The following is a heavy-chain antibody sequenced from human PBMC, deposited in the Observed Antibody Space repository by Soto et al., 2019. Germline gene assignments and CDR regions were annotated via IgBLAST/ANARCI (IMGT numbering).Heavy chain of an antibody. D-gene: IGHD2-2*01. CDR2: IYYGGNN. J-gene: IGHJ5*02. Sequence: PSETLSLTCSVSGGSISSYYWSWIRQPPGKGLEWIGYIYYGGNNRYNPSLKSRVTISEDTSKNQFSLKLRSVTAADTAVYYCATKVRFSKPSNSLDPWGQGTLVTVSS. CDR3: ATKVRFSKPSNSLDP. CDR1: GGSISSYY. V-gene: IGHV4-59*01.